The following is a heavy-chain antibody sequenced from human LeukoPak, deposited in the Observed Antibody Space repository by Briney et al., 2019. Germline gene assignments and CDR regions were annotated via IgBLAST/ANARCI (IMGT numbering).Heavy chain of an antibody. V-gene: IGHV4-34*01. CDR2: INHSGST. CDR3: AREGAYYGDFYGMDV. Sequence: SETLSLTCAVYGGSFSGYYWSWIRQPPGKGLEWIGEINHSGSTNYNPSLKSRVTISVDTSKNQFSLKLSSVTAADTAVYYCAREGAYYGDFYGMDVWGQGTTVTVS. D-gene: IGHD3-10*01. CDR1: GGSFSGYY. J-gene: IGHJ6*02.